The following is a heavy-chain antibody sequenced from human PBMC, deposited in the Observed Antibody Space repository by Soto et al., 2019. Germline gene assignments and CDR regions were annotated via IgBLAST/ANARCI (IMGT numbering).Heavy chain of an antibody. V-gene: IGHV1-69*13. CDR2: IIPIFGTA. J-gene: IGHJ6*02. CDR3: ARDTSDYYDSSGYSHLYGMDV. CDR1: GGTFSSYA. Sequence: ASVKVSCKASGGTFSSYAISWVRQAPGQGLEWMGGIIPIFGTANYAQKFQGRVTITADESTSTAYMELSSLRSEDTAVYYCARDTSDYYDSSGYSHLYGMDVWGQGTTVTVSS. D-gene: IGHD3-22*01.